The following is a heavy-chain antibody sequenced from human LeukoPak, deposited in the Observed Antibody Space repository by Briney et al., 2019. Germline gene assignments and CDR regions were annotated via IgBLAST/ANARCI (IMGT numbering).Heavy chain of an antibody. V-gene: IGHV1-69*05. D-gene: IGHD3-22*01. J-gene: IGHJ2*01. CDR3: AKSFYYDSSGYYNWNFDL. Sequence: SVKVSCKASGGTFSSYAISWVRQAPGQGLEWTGGIIPLFGTAHYAQKFQGRVTITTDESTSTVYMDLSSLRSEDTAVYYCAKSFYYDSSGYYNWNFDLWGRGTLVTVSS. CDR2: IIPLFGTA. CDR1: GGTFSSYA.